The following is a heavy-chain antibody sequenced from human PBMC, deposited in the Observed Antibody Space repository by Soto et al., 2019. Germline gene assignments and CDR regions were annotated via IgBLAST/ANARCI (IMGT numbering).Heavy chain of an antibody. Sequence: VQLVQSGAEVKKPGESLLLSCKGSGYRFISYWISWVRQRPGKGREGVGRIDPSDAYTTYSPSFQGHVTISIDNSINAAYLQWSSLQASDTAMYYCVRHGNGIPYYFEYWGRGTLVPVSS. V-gene: IGHV5-10-1*03. D-gene: IGHD1-1*01. CDR2: IDPSDAYT. J-gene: IGHJ4*02. CDR3: VRHGNGIPYYFEY. CDR1: GYRFISYW.